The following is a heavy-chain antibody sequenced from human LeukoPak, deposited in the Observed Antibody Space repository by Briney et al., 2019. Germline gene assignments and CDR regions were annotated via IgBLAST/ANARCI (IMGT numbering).Heavy chain of an antibody. CDR3: ASAEQSIAAVGDAFDI. CDR1: GGSISSSNW. Sequence: SETLSLTCAVSGGSISSSNWWSWVRQPPGKGLEWIGEIYHSGSTNYNPSLKSRVTISVDKSKNQFSLKLSSVTAADTAVYYCASAEQSIAAVGDAFDIWGQGTMVTVSS. D-gene: IGHD6-25*01. V-gene: IGHV4-4*02. J-gene: IGHJ3*02. CDR2: IYHSGST.